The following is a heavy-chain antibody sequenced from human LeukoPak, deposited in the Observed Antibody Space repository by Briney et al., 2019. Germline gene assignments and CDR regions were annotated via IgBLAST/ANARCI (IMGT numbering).Heavy chain of an antibody. CDR3: ARRVIVATITT. CDR1: GGSISSSSYY. D-gene: IGHD5-12*01. Sequence: SETLSLTCTASGGSISSSSYYWAWIRQPPGKGLEWIGSIYYSGTTFYNPSLKSRVTISVDTSKNQFFLKLSSVTAADTAVYYCARRVIVATITTWGQRTLVTVSS. CDR2: IYYSGTT. V-gene: IGHV4-39*01. J-gene: IGHJ4*02.